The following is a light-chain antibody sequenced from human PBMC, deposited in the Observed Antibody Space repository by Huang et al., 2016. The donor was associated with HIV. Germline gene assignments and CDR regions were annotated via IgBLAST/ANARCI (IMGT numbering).Light chain of an antibody. V-gene: IGKV3-15*01. CDR3: QQYNNWPPWT. J-gene: IGKJ1*01. CDR1: QSVDPN. CDR2: GAS. Sequence: EIVMTQSPGTLSVFPGGRVTLSCRASQSVDPNLAWYQQKRGQAPRLLIYGASTRATGIPARCSGSGSGTEFTLTISSLQSEDFAIYYCQQYNNWPPWTFGQGTEVEIK.